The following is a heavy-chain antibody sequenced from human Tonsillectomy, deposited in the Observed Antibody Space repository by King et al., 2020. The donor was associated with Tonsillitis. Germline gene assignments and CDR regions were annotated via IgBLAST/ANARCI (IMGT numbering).Heavy chain of an antibody. CDR1: GYTFNSFG. CDR2: INAYNGYT. D-gene: IGHD3-22*01. V-gene: IGHV1-18*01. CDR3: ATPGTDSSGYQYFDY. J-gene: IGHJ4*02. Sequence: VQLVESGAEVQKPGASVKVSCKASGYTFNSFGISWVRQAPGQGLEWMGWINAYNGYTNYAQRLQGRVTMTTDTSTSTAYMELRSLRSDDTAVYYCATPGTDSSGYQYFDYWDQGTLVTVSS.